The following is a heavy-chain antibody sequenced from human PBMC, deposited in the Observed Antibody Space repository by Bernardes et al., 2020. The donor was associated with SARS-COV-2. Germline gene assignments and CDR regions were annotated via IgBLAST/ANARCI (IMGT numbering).Heavy chain of an antibody. CDR2: ISGGGSYT. D-gene: IGHD3-22*01. CDR3: ATYDTTGYYYGA. V-gene: IGHV3-11*06. CDR1: GFNFANYK. J-gene: IGHJ5*02. Sequence: GGSLRLSCVASGFNFANYKMSWVRQAPGEGLEWLSHISGGGSYTYYTDSVTARFTIARDTPKNTLFLHMTALSTEDTAVYYCATYDTTGYYYGAWGQGTLVTVSS.